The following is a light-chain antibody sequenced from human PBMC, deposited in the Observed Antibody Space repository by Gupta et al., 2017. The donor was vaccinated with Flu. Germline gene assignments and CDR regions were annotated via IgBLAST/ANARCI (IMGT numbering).Light chain of an antibody. CDR1: KLGDKF. J-gene: IGLJ1*01. CDR2: QDS. V-gene: IGLV3-1*01. Sequence: SSELTQPPSVSVSPGQTASITCSGDKLGDKFTCWYQQRPGQSPVMVIYQDSKRPSGIPERFSGSNSGNTATLTISGTQAMDEADYYCQAWDSGLAGVFGTGTKVTVL. CDR3: QAWDSGLAGV.